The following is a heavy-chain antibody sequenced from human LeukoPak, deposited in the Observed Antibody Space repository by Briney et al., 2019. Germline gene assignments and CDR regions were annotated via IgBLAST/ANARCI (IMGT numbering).Heavy chain of an antibody. Sequence: GGSLRLSCAASGFTFSTYSMNWLRLAPGKGLEWVSSISPDGNYKYYVDSVKGRFTISRDNAKSSLYLQMNSLRAEDTAVYYCAKDLCISSGSPGYYLDYWGQGTLVTVSA. V-gene: IGHV3-21*04. CDR3: AKDLCISSGSPGYYLDY. D-gene: IGHD1-26*01. CDR1: GFTFSTYS. J-gene: IGHJ4*02. CDR2: ISPDGNYK.